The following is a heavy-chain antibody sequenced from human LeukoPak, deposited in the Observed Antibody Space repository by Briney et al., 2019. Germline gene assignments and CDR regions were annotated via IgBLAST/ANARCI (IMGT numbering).Heavy chain of an antibody. Sequence: PGRSLRLSCVASGVTVSDSYMSWVRQAPGKGLEWVSVVYAGGSTYYADSVKGRFTISRDSSKNMLYLQMNSLSVEDTAVYYCARDWQLGHFGYWGQGTLVTVSS. V-gene: IGHV3-66*01. J-gene: IGHJ4*02. CDR1: GVTVSDSY. D-gene: IGHD1-1*01. CDR3: ARDWQLGHFGY. CDR2: VYAGGST.